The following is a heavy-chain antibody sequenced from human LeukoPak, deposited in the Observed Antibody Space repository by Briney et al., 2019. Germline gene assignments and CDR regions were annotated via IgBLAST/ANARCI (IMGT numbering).Heavy chain of an antibody. CDR1: GGTFSSYA. CDR2: IIPILGTA. J-gene: IGHJ6*03. V-gene: IGHV1-69*04. Sequence: ASVKVSCKASGGTFSSYAISWVRQAPGQGLEWMGRIIPILGTANYAQKFQGRVTITADKSTSTAYMELSSLRSEDTAVYFCEGSGSYRYYYYMDVWGKGTTDTVSS. D-gene: IGHD3-10*01. CDR3: EGSGSYRYYYYMDV.